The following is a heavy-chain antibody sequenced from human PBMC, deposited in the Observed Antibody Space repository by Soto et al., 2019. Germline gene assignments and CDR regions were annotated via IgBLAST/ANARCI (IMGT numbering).Heavy chain of an antibody. J-gene: IGHJ6*02. Sequence: QVQLQESGPGLVKSSQTLSLTCTVSGGSISSGGNYWSWIRQHPGKGLGWIGYIYHSGSTYYNPSLKSRVTISVDTSKNQFSLKLTSVTAADTAVYYCARARMVRGVIYYYGMDVWGQGTTVTVSS. V-gene: IGHV4-31*03. CDR1: GGSISSGGNY. CDR2: IYHSGST. D-gene: IGHD3-10*01. CDR3: ARARMVRGVIYYYGMDV.